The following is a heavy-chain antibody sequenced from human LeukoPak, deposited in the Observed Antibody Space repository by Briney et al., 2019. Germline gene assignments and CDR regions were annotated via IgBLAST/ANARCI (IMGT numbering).Heavy chain of an antibody. CDR1: GGTFSSYA. Sequence: SVKVSCKASGGTFSSYAISWVRQAPGQGLEWMGRMIPILGIANYAQKFQGRVTITADKSTSTAYMELSSLRSEDTAVYYCARGDLGAAANYYYYYMDVWGKGTTVTVSS. CDR3: ARGDLGAAANYYYYYMDV. V-gene: IGHV1-69*04. J-gene: IGHJ6*03. CDR2: MIPILGIA. D-gene: IGHD6-13*01.